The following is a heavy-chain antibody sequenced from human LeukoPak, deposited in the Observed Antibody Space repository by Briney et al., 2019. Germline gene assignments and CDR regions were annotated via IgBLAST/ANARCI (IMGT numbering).Heavy chain of an antibody. Sequence: ASVKVSCKASEYTFTGYYMHWVRQAPGQGLEWMGWISPNSGGTNYAQKFQGRVTMTRGTSISTAYMELSRLTSDDTAVYYCAAKVAGHFDLWGRGTLVIVSS. D-gene: IGHD5-12*01. CDR1: EYTFTGYY. V-gene: IGHV1-2*02. CDR3: AAKVAGHFDL. CDR2: ISPNSGGT. J-gene: IGHJ2*01.